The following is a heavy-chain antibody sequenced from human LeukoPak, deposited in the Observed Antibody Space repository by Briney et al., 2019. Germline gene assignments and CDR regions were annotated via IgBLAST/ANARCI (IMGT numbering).Heavy chain of an antibody. CDR3: ARDQRPSCLGGICYSGDH. Sequence: SVKVSCKSSGGTFHSYIVTWVRQAPGQGLEWMGGIVPIIGTANYAQKFQGRVTITADDSTSTAYMELRSLRSEDTAIYYCARDQRPSCLGGICYSGDHWGQGTLVTVTS. D-gene: IGHD2-15*01. V-gene: IGHV1-69*13. J-gene: IGHJ4*02. CDR2: IVPIIGTA. CDR1: GGTFHSYI.